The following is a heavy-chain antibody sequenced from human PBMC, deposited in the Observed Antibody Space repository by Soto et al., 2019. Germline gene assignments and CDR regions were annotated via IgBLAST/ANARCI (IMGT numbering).Heavy chain of an antibody. CDR2: IDPSDSYT. Sequence: GESLEISCKGSGYSFTSYWISWVRQMPGKGLEWMGRIDPSDSYTNYSPSFQGHVTISADKSISTAYLQWSSLKASDTAMYYCAREGSSGYSYYYGMDVWGQGTTVTVSS. V-gene: IGHV5-10-1*01. D-gene: IGHD3-22*01. CDR1: GYSFTSYW. J-gene: IGHJ6*02. CDR3: AREGSSGYSYYYGMDV.